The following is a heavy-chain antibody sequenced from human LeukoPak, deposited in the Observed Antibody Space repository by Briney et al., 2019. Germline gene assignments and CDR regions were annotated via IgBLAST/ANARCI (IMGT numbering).Heavy chain of an antibody. CDR2: ISYDGSNK. CDR3: AREPQLQEPYYYYGMDV. CDR1: GFTFSSYA. J-gene: IGHJ6*02. Sequence: GGSLRLSCAASGFTFSSYAMHWVRQAPGKGLEWVAVISYDGSNKYYADSVKGRFTISRDNSKNTLYLQMNSLRAEDTAVYYCAREPQLQEPYYYYGMDVWGQGTTVTVSS. D-gene: IGHD1-7*01. V-gene: IGHV3-30-3*01.